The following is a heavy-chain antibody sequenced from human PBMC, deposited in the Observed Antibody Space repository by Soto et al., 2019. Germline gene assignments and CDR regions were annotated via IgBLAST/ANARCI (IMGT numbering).Heavy chain of an antibody. CDR3: ARFYYDSSGYLPSPYYYYYGMDV. Sequence: GGSLRLSCAASGFTFSSYWMSWVRQAPGKGLEWVANIKQDGSEKYYVDTVKGRFTISRDNAKNSLYLQMNSLRAEDTTVYYCARFYYDSSGYLPSPYYYYYGMDVWGQGTTVTVSS. D-gene: IGHD3-22*01. CDR1: GFTFSSYW. J-gene: IGHJ6*02. CDR2: IKQDGSEK. V-gene: IGHV3-7*01.